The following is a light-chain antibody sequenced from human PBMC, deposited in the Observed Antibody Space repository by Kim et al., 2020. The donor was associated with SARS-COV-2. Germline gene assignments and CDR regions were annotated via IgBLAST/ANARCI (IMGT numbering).Light chain of an antibody. J-gene: IGKJ2*03. Sequence: SAGERATLFCRASQSVISNKLAWYQQKPGQAPRLLIYDASSRATGIPDRFSGSGSGTDFTLTIIRLEHEDFAVYYCQQFGSSPLYSFGQGTKLEI. CDR3: QQFGSSPLYS. V-gene: IGKV3-20*01. CDR1: QSVISNK. CDR2: DAS.